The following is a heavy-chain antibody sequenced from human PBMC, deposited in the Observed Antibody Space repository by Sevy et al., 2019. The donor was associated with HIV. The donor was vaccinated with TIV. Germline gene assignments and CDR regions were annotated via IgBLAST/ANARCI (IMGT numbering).Heavy chain of an antibody. D-gene: IGHD6-13*01. V-gene: IGHV3-7*01. CDR1: GFTFTSYW. Sequence: RGSLRLSCAASGFTFTSYWMSWVRQAPGKGPEWVANIKQDESAKYYVDSVKGRFTVSRDNAKNALYLQMNSLGAEDTAVYYCARDGTAPGIYFDSWGQGTLVTVSS. CDR2: IKQDESAK. J-gene: IGHJ4*02. CDR3: ARDGTAPGIYFDS.